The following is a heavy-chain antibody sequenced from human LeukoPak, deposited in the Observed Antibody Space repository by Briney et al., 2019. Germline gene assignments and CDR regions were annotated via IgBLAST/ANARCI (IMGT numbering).Heavy chain of an antibody. V-gene: IGHV3-23*01. CDR2: ISGSGGST. CDR1: GFTFSSCA. J-gene: IGHJ5*02. D-gene: IGHD3-9*01. CDR3: AKAAFDWLLSGWFDP. Sequence: GGSLRLSCAASGFTFSSCAMSWVRQAPGKGLEWVSAISGSGGSTYYADSVKGRFTISRDNSKNTLYLQMNSLRAEDTAVYYCAKAAFDWLLSGWFDPWGQGTLVTVSS.